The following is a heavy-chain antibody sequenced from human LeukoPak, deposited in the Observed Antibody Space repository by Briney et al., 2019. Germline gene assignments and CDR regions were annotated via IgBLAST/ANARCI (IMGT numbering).Heavy chain of an antibody. D-gene: IGHD3-22*01. CDR1: GASINSDTYY. Sequence: PSETLSLTCTVSGASINSDTYYWGWIRQPPGKGLEWIGYIYYSGSTNYNPSLKSRVTISVDTSKNQFSLKLSSVTAADTAVYYCARWWGYYYDSSGSKAFDIWGQGTMVTVSS. CDR2: IYYSGST. CDR3: ARWWGYYYDSSGSKAFDI. J-gene: IGHJ3*02. V-gene: IGHV4-61*01.